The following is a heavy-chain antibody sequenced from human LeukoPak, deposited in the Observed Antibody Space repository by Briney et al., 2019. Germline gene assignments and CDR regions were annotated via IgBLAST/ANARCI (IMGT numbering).Heavy chain of an antibody. J-gene: IGHJ2*01. CDR2: LYSGGST. D-gene: IGHD3-10*01. CDR3: ARVGDHYHWNFDL. CDR1: EFTVGNSY. V-gene: IGHV3-53*01. Sequence: GGSLRLSCAASEFTVGNSYMNWVRQAPGKGLEWVSILYSGGSTYYADSVKGRFTISRDNSKNTLYLQMNSLRAEDTAVYYCARVGDHYHWNFDLWGRGTLVTVSS.